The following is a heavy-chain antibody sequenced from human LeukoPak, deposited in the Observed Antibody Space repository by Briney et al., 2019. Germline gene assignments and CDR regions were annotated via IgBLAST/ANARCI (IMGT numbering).Heavy chain of an antibody. J-gene: IGHJ4*02. D-gene: IGHD3-22*01. V-gene: IGHV3-20*04. CDR3: ARGRIGYDSSGYSFDY. Sequence: GGSLRLSCAASGFIFDDYGMTWVRQAPGKGLEWVSGINWNGGSTGYADSVKGRFTISRDSAKNSLYLQMNSLRAEDTALYYCARGRIGYDSSGYSFDYWGQGTLVTVSS. CDR1: GFIFDDYG. CDR2: INWNGGST.